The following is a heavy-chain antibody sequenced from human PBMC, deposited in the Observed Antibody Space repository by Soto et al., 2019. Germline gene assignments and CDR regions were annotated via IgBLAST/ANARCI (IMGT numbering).Heavy chain of an antibody. CDR2: INHSGST. CDR1: GGSFSGYY. Sequence: SETLSLTCAVYGGSFSGYYWSWIRQPPGKGLEWIGEINHSGSTNYNPSLKSRVTISVDTSKNQFSLKLGSVTAADTAVYYCARRLSGSYSGWFVPWGQGTLVTVSS. J-gene: IGHJ5*02. CDR3: ARRLSGSYSGWFVP. V-gene: IGHV4-34*01. D-gene: IGHD1-26*01.